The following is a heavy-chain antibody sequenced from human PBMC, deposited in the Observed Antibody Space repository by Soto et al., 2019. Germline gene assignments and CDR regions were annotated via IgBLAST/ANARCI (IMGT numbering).Heavy chain of an antibody. CDR3: AREIMPLTNDWYFDL. D-gene: IGHD2-8*01. CDR2: TFDSGST. J-gene: IGHJ2*01. V-gene: IGHV4-30-4*01. CDR1: GGSIRGGVPS. Sequence: QVQLQESGPGLVKPAETLSLTCTVSGGSIRGGVPSWSWIRQPPGKGLEWIGHTFDSGSTYYNPSLKSRLTLSVDTSKTQFSLRLSSVTAAYTAVYYCAREIMPLTNDWYFDLWGRSSLVSVSS.